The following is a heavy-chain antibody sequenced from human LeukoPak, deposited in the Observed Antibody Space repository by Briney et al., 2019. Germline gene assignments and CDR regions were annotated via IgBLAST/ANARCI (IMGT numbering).Heavy chain of an antibody. V-gene: IGHV3-48*03. J-gene: IGHJ4*02. CDR3: ARYPSDQYYFDY. Sequence: GGSLRLSCAASGFTFSSYEMNWVRQAPGKGLEWISYISTSGSTIYYADSVKGRFTVSRDNSKNTLYLQMNSLRAEDTAVYYCARYPSDQYYFDYWGQGTLVTVSS. CDR2: ISTSGSTI. CDR1: GFTFSSYE.